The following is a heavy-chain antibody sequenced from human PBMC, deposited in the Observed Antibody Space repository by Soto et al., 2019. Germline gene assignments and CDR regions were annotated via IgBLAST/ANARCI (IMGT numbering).Heavy chain of an antibody. J-gene: IGHJ5*01. CDR1: GFTFDDYG. V-gene: IGHV3-20*01. D-gene: IGHD2-15*01. CDR3: ARGYCSVGSCYSGGWFDS. CDR2: INWNGGRT. Sequence: EVQLVESGGGVVRPGGSLRLSCAASGFTFDDYGMSWVRQAPGKGLEWVAGINWNGGRTGYADSVKGRFTISRDNAKNSLYLQINSLRAEDTALYHCARGYCSVGSCYSGGWFDSWGQGTLVTVSS.